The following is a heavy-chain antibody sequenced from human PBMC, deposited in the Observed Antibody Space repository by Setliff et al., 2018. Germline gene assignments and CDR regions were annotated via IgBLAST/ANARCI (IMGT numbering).Heavy chain of an antibody. CDR3: IVAGHYFDY. CDR2: IRSKAFSYAT. Sequence: GSLSLSCADSGFTFSSSAVHWVRQASGKGLEGVGRIRSKAFSYATRYNESMKGRFTISRDDSKNTAYLQMDSLNTEATAVYSCIVAGHYFDYGGQG. V-gene: IGHV3-73*01. CDR1: GFTFSSSA. D-gene: IGHD5-12*01. J-gene: IGHJ4*02.